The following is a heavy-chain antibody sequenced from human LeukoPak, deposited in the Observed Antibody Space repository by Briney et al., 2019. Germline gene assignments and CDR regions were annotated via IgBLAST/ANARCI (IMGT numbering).Heavy chain of an antibody. CDR2: MNPNSGNT. CDR1: GYTFTSYD. CDR3: ARGRRPAAVKWFDP. J-gene: IGHJ5*02. Sequence: ASVKVSCKASGYTFTSYDINWVRQAPGQGLEWMGWMNPNSGNTGYAQKFQGRVTITRNTSISTAYMELSSLRSEDTAVYYCARGRRPAAVKWFDPWGQGTLVTVSS. D-gene: IGHD2-2*01. V-gene: IGHV1-8*03.